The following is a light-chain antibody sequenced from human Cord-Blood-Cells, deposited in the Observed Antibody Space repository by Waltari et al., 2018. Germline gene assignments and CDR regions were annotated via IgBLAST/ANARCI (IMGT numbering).Light chain of an antibody. CDR1: SSDVGGYKY. CDR3: SSYTSSSTRV. J-gene: IGLJ3*02. Sequence: QSALTQPASVSGSPGQSITISCTGTSSDVGGYKYVSWYQQHPGKAPKRIIYDVINRPSGVSNRFSGSKSGNTASLTISGLQAEDEADYYCSSYTSSSTRVFGGGTKLTVL. V-gene: IGLV2-14*01. CDR2: DVI.